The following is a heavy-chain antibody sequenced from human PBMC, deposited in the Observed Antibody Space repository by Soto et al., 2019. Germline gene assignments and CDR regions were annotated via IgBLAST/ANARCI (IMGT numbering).Heavy chain of an antibody. CDR2: IKSKADGEKT. D-gene: IGHD7-27*01. V-gene: IGHV3-15*07. CDR1: GFTFTNAW. J-gene: IGHJ6*02. Sequence: EVQLVESGGGLVKPGGYLRLTCAASGFTFTNAWMNCVRQAPGKGLEWVGRIKSKADGEKTDYAAPVKGRFTISRDDSKNILYLQMDTLKSEDTTMYYCTTVGTVTPWYDYGLDVWGPGTTVTVSS. CDR3: TTVGTVTPWYDYGLDV.